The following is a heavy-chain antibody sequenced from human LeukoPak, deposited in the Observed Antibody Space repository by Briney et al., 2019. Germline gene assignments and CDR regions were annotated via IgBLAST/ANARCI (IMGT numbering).Heavy chain of an antibody. J-gene: IGHJ5*02. CDR1: GGSISSGGYY. CDR3: ARGLQLVLGNEKNWFDP. V-gene: IGHV4-31*03. CDR2: IYYSGST. Sequence: SETLSLTCTVSGGSISSGGYYWSWIRQHPGKGLEWIGYIYYSGSTNYNPSLKSRVTISVDTSKNQFSLKLSSVTAADTAVYYCARGLQLVLGNEKNWFDPWGQGTLVTVSS. D-gene: IGHD6-13*01.